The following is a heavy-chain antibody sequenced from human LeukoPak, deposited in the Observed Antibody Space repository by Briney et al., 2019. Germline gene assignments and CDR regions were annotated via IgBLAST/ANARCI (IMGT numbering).Heavy chain of an antibody. CDR3: TGGGSIAVAGY. D-gene: IGHD6-19*01. J-gene: IGHJ4*02. Sequence: GGSLRLSCAASGFXFSNYLMHWVRQAPGKGLLWVSRINSDGSSTNYADSVKGRFTISRDNAKNTVYLQMNSLRVEDTAVYYCTGGGSIAVAGYWGQGTLVTVSS. V-gene: IGHV3-74*01. CDR2: INSDGSST. CDR1: GFXFSNYL.